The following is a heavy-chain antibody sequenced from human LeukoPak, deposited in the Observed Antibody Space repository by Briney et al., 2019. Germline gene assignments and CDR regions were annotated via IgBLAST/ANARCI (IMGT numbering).Heavy chain of an antibody. CDR1: GFTFSNYG. CDR3: AKDKTHSAYSGSPVDY. J-gene: IGHJ4*02. Sequence: AGGSLRLSCAASGFTFSNYGMHWVRQAPGKGLEWVAFVRYDETTKFYADSVKGRFTISRDNSKNTLYLQMNSLRAEDTAVYYCAKDKTHSAYSGSPVDYWGQGTLVTVSS. CDR2: VRYDETTK. V-gene: IGHV3-30*02. D-gene: IGHD1-26*01.